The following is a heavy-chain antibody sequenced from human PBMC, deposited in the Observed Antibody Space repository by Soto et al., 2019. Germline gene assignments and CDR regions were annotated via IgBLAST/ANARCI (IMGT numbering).Heavy chain of an antibody. J-gene: IGHJ5*02. CDR2: ISGSCGST. CDR3: AKGRDIVATVGGWFDP. D-gene: IGHD5-12*01. Sequence: EVQLLESGGGLVQPGGSLRLSCAASGFTFSSYAMSWVRQAPGKGLEWVSAISGSCGSTYYADSVKGRFTISRDNSKNTLYLQMNSLRAEDTAVYYCAKGRDIVATVGGWFDPWGQGTLGTVSS. V-gene: IGHV3-23*01. CDR1: GFTFSSYA.